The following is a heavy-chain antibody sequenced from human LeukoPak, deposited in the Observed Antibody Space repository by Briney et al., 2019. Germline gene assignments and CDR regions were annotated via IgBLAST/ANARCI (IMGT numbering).Heavy chain of an antibody. V-gene: IGHV1-2*02. CDR1: GYTFTGYY. J-gene: IGHJ4*02. Sequence: ASVKVSCKASGYTFTGYYTHWARQAPGQGLEWMGWINPNSGGTNYAQKFQGRVTMTRDTSISTAYMALSRLRSDATDVYYCARAYYDSSGYYYVYFDYWGQGTLVTVSS. CDR2: INPNSGGT. CDR3: ARAYYDSSGYYYVYFDY. D-gene: IGHD3-22*01.